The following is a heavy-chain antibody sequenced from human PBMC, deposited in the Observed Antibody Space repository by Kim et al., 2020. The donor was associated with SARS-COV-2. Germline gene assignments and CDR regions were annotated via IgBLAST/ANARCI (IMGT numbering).Heavy chain of an antibody. CDR1: GYTFTGYY. V-gene: IGHV1-2*06. Sequence: ASVKVSCKASGYTFTGYYMHWVRQAPGQGLEWMGRINPNSGGTNYAQKFQGRVTMTRDTSISTAYMELSRLRSDDTAVYYCARGYSYGPTRGYWGQGTLVTVSS. CDR3: ARGYSYGPTRGY. J-gene: IGHJ4*02. D-gene: IGHD5-18*01. CDR2: INPNSGGT.